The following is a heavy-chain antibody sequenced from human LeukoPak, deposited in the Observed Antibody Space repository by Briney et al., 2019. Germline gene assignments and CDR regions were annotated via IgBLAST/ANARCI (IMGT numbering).Heavy chain of an antibody. Sequence: PGRSLRLSCAASGFTFSSYGMHWVRQAPGKGLEWVAVISYDGSNKYYADSVKGRFTISRDNPKNTLYLQMNSLRAEDTAVYYCAKGDYYYDSSGYAPVEYWGQGTLVTVSS. CDR1: GFTFSSYG. D-gene: IGHD3-22*01. CDR2: ISYDGSNK. V-gene: IGHV3-30*18. J-gene: IGHJ4*02. CDR3: AKGDYYYDSSGYAPVEY.